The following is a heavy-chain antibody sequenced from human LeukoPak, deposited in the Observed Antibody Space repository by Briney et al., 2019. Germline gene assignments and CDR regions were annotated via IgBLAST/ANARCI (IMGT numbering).Heavy chain of an antibody. J-gene: IGHJ1*01. CDR1: GFTFSSCD. D-gene: IGHD4-11*01. V-gene: IGHV3-23*01. CDR3: AKDLKSTVTISEYFHH. CDR2: ISASGGST. Sequence: GGSLKLSCAASGFTFSSCDMSWVRQAPGKGLEWVSGISASGGSTYYADSVKGRFTITRDNSKNTLYLQMNSLRAEDAAVYYCAKDLKSTVTISEYFHHWGQGTLVTVSS.